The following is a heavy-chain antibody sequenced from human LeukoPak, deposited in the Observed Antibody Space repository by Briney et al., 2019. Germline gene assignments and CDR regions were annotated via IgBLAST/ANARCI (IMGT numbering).Heavy chain of an antibody. J-gene: IGHJ4*02. D-gene: IGHD1-14*01. CDR3: AREVWGPEY. CDR1: GFTFTKYW. Sequence: GDSLRLSCAASGFTFTKYWMTWVRQAPGKGLEWVGNIKQDGSDKNYMDSVKGRFTISSDNTKNSVYLQMSSLRAEDTAVYYCAREVWGPEYWGQGTLVTVSS. CDR2: IKQDGSDK. V-gene: IGHV3-7*01.